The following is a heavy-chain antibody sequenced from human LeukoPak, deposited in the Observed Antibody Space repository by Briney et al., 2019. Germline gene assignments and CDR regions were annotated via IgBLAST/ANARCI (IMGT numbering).Heavy chain of an antibody. Sequence: GGSLRLSCAASGFTFSDYYMSWIRQAPGKGLEWVSYINSSGSTIYYADSVKGRFTISRDNAKNSLYLQMNSLRAEDTAVYYCARVMRYYDSSGYYTWFDYWGQGTLVTVSS. CDR1: GFTFSDYY. CDR3: ARVMRYYDSSGYYTWFDY. J-gene: IGHJ4*02. V-gene: IGHV3-11*01. D-gene: IGHD3-22*01. CDR2: INSSGSTI.